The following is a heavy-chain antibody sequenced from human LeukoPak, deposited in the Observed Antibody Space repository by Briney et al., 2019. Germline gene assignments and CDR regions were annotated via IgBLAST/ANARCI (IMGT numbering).Heavy chain of an antibody. D-gene: IGHD6-19*01. CDR1: GGSISSYY. V-gene: IGHV4-59*12. CDR3: AREKGGWFSGGAFDI. CDR2: IYYSGST. J-gene: IGHJ3*02. Sequence: SETLSLTCTVSGGSISSYYWSWIRQPPGKGLEWIGYIYYSGSTNYNPSLKSRVTISVDTSKNRFSLKLSSVTAADTAVYYCAREKGGWFSGGAFDIWGQGTMVTVSS.